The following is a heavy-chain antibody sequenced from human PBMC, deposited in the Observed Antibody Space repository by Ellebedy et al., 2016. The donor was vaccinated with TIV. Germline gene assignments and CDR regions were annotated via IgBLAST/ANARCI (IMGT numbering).Heavy chain of an antibody. CDR2: INPDGSAE. V-gene: IGHV3-7*03. J-gene: IGHJ4*02. CDR3: ARHTTMAYLFDY. Sequence: GESLKISCAASGFIISGDWMSWVRQAPGKGLEWVAHINPDGSAEYYVDPVKGRFTISRDNAKRSLFLQMNSLRVDDTAVYFCARHTTMAYLFDYWGQGALVTVSS. CDR1: GFIISGDW. D-gene: IGHD1-1*01.